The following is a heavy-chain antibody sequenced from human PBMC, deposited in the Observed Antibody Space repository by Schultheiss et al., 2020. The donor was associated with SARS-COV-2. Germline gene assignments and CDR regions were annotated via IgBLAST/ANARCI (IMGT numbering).Heavy chain of an antibody. CDR1: GGSISSSSYY. CDR2: IYTSGST. D-gene: IGHD1-26*01. Sequence: SETLSLTCTVSGGSISSSSYYWGWIRQPPGKGLEWIGSIYTSGSTNYNPSLKSRVTMSVDTSKNQFSLKLSSVTAADTAVYYCARAHSGSYYGYYFDYWGQGTLVTVSS. J-gene: IGHJ4*02. V-gene: IGHV4-39*07. CDR3: ARAHSGSYYGYYFDY.